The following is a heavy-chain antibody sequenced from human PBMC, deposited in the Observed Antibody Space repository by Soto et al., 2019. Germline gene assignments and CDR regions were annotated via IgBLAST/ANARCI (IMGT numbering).Heavy chain of an antibody. CDR3: VKEIAAAQ. CDR2: INKDGSQT. J-gene: IGHJ4*02. D-gene: IGHD6-25*01. CDR1: GFTFSNYW. V-gene: IGHV3-7*01. Sequence: EVQLVESGGALVQPGGSLRLTCATSGFTFSNYWMTWVRQAPGKGLEWVANINKDGSQTSFVDSVKGRFTIFRDNAKSSLYLQMISLRGEDSAKYYCVKEIAAAQWGQGTLVTVSS.